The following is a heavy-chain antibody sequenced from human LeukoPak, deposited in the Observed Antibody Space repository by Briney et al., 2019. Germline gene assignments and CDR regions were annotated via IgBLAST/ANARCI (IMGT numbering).Heavy chain of an antibody. Sequence: GGSLRLSCAASGFTFSSYAMSWVRQAPGKGLEWVSAISGSGGSAYYADSVRGRFTISRDNSKNTLYLQMNSLRAEDTAVYYCARGAQWLVTTFAGYAFDIWGQGTMVTVSS. D-gene: IGHD6-19*01. CDR1: GFTFSSYA. V-gene: IGHV3-23*01. CDR2: ISGSGGSA. J-gene: IGHJ3*02. CDR3: ARGAQWLVTTFAGYAFDI.